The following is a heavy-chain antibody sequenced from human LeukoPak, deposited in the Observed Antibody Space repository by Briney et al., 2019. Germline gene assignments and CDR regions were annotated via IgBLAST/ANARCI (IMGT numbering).Heavy chain of an antibody. Sequence: GGSLRLSCAASGFTFDDYAMHWVRQAPGKGLEWVSGISWNSGSIGYADSVKGRFTISRDNAKNSLYLQMNSLRPEDTALYYCAKDRKWELLVGHAFDIWGQGTMVSVSS. CDR1: GFTFDDYA. CDR3: AKDRKWELLVGHAFDI. CDR2: ISWNSGSI. J-gene: IGHJ3*02. D-gene: IGHD1-26*01. V-gene: IGHV3-9*01.